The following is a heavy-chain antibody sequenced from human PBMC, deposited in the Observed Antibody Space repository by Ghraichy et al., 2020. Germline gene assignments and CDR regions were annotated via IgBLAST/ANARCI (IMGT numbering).Heavy chain of an antibody. D-gene: IGHD5-18*01. J-gene: IGHJ4*02. CDR3: ARGGRGYSYGQAYYFDY. Sequence: ETLSLTCAVYGGSFSGYYWSWIRQPPGKGLEWIGEINHSGSTNYNPSLKSRVTISVDTSKNQFSLKLSSVTAADTAVYYCARGGRGYSYGQAYYFDYWGQGTLVTVSS. CDR2: INHSGST. V-gene: IGHV4-34*01. CDR1: GGSFSGYY.